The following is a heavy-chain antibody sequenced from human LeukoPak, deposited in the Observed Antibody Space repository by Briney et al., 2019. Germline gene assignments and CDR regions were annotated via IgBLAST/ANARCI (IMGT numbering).Heavy chain of an antibody. V-gene: IGHV4-4*07. CDR1: GGSISSYY. CDR2: IHTSGNS. D-gene: IGHD2-15*01. CDR3: ARGAYCSGGTCRFDY. J-gene: IGHJ4*02. Sequence: SETLSLTCTVSGGSISSYYWSWIRQPAGKGLEWIGRIHTSGNSNYNPSLKSRVTMSVDTSKNQFSLKLSSPTAADTAVYYCARGAYCSGGTCRFDYWGQGALVTVSS.